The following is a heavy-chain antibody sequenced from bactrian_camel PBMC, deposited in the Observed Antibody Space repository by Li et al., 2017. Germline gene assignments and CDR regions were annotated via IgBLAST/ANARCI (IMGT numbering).Heavy chain of an antibody. CDR3: ATRTDCGWGSTASLLKVVYQV. Sequence: VQLVESGGDSVQAGGSLTLSCEVFGYTYSRICMAWFRQSPGKEREGVAAITKLSGTRYAESVKGRFVISKDNAKNTLYLQMNTLKPEDTALYYCATRTDCGWGSTASLLKVVYQVWGQGTQVTVS. J-gene: IGHJ4*01. D-gene: IGHD5*01. CDR2: ITKLSGT. CDR1: GYTYSRIC. V-gene: IGHV3S53*01.